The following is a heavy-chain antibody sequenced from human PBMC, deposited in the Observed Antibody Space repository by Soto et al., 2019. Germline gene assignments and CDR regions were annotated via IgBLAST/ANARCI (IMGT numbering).Heavy chain of an antibody. CDR1: GFTFSSHA. D-gene: IGHD3-16*01. J-gene: IGHJ4*01. CDR3: ARDARNADYDY. Sequence: EVQLVESGGGLVQPGGSLRLSCAVSGFTFSSHAMNWVRQAPGKGLEWVAYIHSIRSIIYYADSVKGRFTISRDNAKNSLYLQMDSLRAEDTAVYYCARDARNADYDYWGHGTLVTVSS. V-gene: IGHV3-48*01. CDR2: IHSIRSII.